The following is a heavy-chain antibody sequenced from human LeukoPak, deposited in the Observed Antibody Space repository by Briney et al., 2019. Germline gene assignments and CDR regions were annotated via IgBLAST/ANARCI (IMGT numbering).Heavy chain of an antibody. D-gene: IGHD3-9*01. CDR1: GFTFSSYD. J-gene: IGHJ4*02. CDR2: IGTAGDT. CDR3: ARQYYDILTGCPHFDY. V-gene: IGHV3-13*01. Sequence: GGSLRLSCAASGFTFSSYDMHWVRQATGKGLEWVSAIGTAGDTYYPGSVKGRFTISRENAKNSLYLQMNSLRAGDTAVYYCARQYYDILTGCPHFDYWGQGTLVTVSS.